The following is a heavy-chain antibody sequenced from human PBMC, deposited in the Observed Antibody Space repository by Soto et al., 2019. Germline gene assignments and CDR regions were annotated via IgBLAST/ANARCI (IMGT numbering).Heavy chain of an antibody. J-gene: IGHJ6*02. Sequence: QVQLVESGGGVVQPGRSLRLSCAASGFTFSSYGMHWVRQAPGKGLEWIGYIYYSGSTYYNPSLKSRVTISVDTSKNQFSLKLSSVTAADTAVYYCAREALHGWYYYGMDVWGQGTTVTVSS. D-gene: IGHD4-17*01. CDR3: AREALHGWYYYGMDV. CDR2: IYYSGST. V-gene: IGHV4-30-4*08. CDR1: GFTFSSYGMH.